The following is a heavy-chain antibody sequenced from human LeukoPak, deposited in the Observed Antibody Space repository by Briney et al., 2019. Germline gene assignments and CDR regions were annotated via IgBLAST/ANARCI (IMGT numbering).Heavy chain of an antibody. J-gene: IGHJ4*02. D-gene: IGHD6-13*01. CDR1: GGSISSGGYS. CDR2: IYYSGST. V-gene: IGHV4-30-4*07. Sequence: SETLSLTCAVSGGSISSGGYSWSWIRQPPGKGLEWIGYIYYSGSTYYNPSLKSRVTISVDTSKNQFSLKLSSVTAADTAVYYCARGEGGLIAAAHYFDYWGQGTLVTVSS. CDR3: ARGEGGLIAAAHYFDY.